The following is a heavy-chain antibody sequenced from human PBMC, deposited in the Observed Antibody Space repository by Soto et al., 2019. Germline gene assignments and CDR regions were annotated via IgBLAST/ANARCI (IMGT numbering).Heavy chain of an antibody. J-gene: IGHJ6*04. CDR3: ARGWFGPDV. CDR1: GFTLSGRS. D-gene: IGHD3-10*01. V-gene: IGHV3-74*01. Sequence: EVQLVESGGGLVQPGGSLRLSCAASGFTLSGRSMHWVRQAPGKGLVWVSGIDHAGTDSTYADSVKGRFTSSRDNAKNMLYLQMNRLRVEDTAVYYCARGWFGPDVWGKGTTVTVSS. CDR2: IDHAGTDS.